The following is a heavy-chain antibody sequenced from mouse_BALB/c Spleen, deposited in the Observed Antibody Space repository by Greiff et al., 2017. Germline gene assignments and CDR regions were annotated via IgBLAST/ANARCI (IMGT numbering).Heavy chain of an antibody. CDR3: AGLGDYYAMDY. D-gene: IGHD2-2*01. Sequence: VQLKESGPELVKPGASVKMSCKASGYTFTSYVMHWVKQKPGQGLEWIGYINPYNDGTKYNEKFKGKATLTSDKSSSTAYMELSSLTSEDSAVYYCAGLGDYYAMDYWGQGTSVTVSS. J-gene: IGHJ4*01. CDR2: INPYNDGT. V-gene: IGHV1-14*01. CDR1: GYTFTSYV.